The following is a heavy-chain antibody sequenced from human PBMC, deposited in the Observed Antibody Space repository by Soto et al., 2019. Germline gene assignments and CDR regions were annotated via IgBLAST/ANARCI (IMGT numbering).Heavy chain of an antibody. V-gene: IGHV1-69*02. Sequence: QVQLVQSGAEVKKPGSSVKVSCKASGGTFSSYTISWVRQAPGQGLEWMGRIIPILGIANYAQKFQGRVTITADKSTSTGYMELSSLRSEDTAVYYCARGIGGYPYYFDYWGQGTLVTVSS. CDR2: IIPILGIA. CDR1: GGTFSSYT. D-gene: IGHD5-12*01. J-gene: IGHJ4*02. CDR3: ARGIGGYPYYFDY.